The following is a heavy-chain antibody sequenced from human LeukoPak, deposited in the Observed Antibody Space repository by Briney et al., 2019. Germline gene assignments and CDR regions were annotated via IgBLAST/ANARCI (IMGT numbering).Heavy chain of an antibody. V-gene: IGHV4-39*07. CDR3: ATTDGREPF. Sequence: SETLSLTCTVSGGSISSSSYYWGWIRQPPGKGLEWIASIYYSGSTYYNPSLKSRVTISVDTSKNQLSLKLSSVTAADTAVYYCATTDGREPFWGQGTLVTVSS. CDR2: IYYSGST. J-gene: IGHJ4*02. CDR1: GGSISSSSYY. D-gene: IGHD1-14*01.